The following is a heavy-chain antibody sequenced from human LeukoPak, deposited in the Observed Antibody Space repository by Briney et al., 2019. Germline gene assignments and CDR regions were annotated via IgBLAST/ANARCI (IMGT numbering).Heavy chain of an antibody. Sequence: ASVKVSCKASGYTFTGYYMHWVRQAPGQGLEWMGWINPNSGGTNYAQKFQGRVTMTRDTSISTAYMELSRLRSDDTAVYYCAREGGIAVAGQYYYDSSGYYPPDYWGQGTLVTVSS. CDR3: AREGGIAVAGQYYYDSSGYYPPDY. CDR1: GYTFTGYY. V-gene: IGHV1-2*02. D-gene: IGHD3-22*01. CDR2: INPNSGGT. J-gene: IGHJ4*02.